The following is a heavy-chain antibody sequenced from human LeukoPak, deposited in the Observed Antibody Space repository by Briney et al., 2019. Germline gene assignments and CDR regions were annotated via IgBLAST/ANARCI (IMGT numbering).Heavy chain of an antibody. CDR3: VAGVALDY. D-gene: IGHD3-3*01. V-gene: IGHV3-11*01. J-gene: IGHJ4*02. CDR2: ISKPGTSV. Sequence: PGGSLRLSCITSGLNFSVYYMTWIRQAPGIGLGAPGNGLEWLSHISKPGTSVYYADSVGGRFTISRDNAKNSLYLHMNNLRAEDTAVYYCVAGVALDYWGQGALVTVSS. CDR1: GLNFSVYY.